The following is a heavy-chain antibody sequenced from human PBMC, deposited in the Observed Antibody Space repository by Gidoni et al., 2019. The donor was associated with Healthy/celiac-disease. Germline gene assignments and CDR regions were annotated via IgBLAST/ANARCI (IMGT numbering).Heavy chain of an antibody. Sequence: EVQLLESGGGLVQPGGSLRLSCAASGFPFRSYAMSWVRQGPGKGLEWVSAISGSGGSTYYADSVKGRFTISRDNSKNTLYLQMNSLRAEDTAVYYCAKGVYSGSYYGWFDPWGQGTLVTVSS. CDR2: ISGSGGST. D-gene: IGHD1-26*01. J-gene: IGHJ5*02. V-gene: IGHV3-23*01. CDR1: GFPFRSYA. CDR3: AKGVYSGSYYGWFDP.